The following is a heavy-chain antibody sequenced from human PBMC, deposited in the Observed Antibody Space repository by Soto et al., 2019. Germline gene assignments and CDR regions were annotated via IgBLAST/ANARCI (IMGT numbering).Heavy chain of an antibody. Sequence: QVQLVESGGGVVQPGRSLRLSCAASGFTFSSYGIHWVRQAPGKGLEWVAVIWYDGSNKYYADSVKGRFTISRDNSKNTLYLQMNSLRAEDTAVYYCARDQLYSSSWSDYWGQGTLVTVSS. V-gene: IGHV3-33*01. CDR1: GFTFSSYG. J-gene: IGHJ4*02. CDR3: ARDQLYSSSWSDY. D-gene: IGHD6-13*01. CDR2: IWYDGSNK.